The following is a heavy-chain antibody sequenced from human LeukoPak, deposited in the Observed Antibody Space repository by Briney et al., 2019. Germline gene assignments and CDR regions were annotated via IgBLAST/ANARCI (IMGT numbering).Heavy chain of an antibody. D-gene: IGHD2-2*02. Sequence: SETLSLTCAVYGGSFSGYYWSWIRQPPGKGLEWIGEINHSGSTNYNPSLKSRVTISVDTSKNQFSLQLSSVTAADTAVYYCAGIVVVPAAIRDGMDVWGQGTTVTVSS. J-gene: IGHJ6*02. CDR2: INHSGST. V-gene: IGHV4-34*01. CDR1: GGSFSGYY. CDR3: AGIVVVPAAIRDGMDV.